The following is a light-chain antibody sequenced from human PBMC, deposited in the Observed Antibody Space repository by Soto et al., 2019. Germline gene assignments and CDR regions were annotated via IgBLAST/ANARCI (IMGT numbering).Light chain of an antibody. CDR1: QSLVKSDGNTS. CDR2: TVS. J-gene: IGKJ2*01. V-gene: IGKV2-30*01. Sequence: DVVMTQSPLSLPVTLGQPASVSCRSAQSLVKSDGNTSLNWFQQRPGQSPRRLTYTVSNRDSGVPDRFSGSGSGTDFTLKISRGEAEDVGVHYCVQGTHWPLYTFGQGAKLEIK. CDR3: VQGTHWPLYT.